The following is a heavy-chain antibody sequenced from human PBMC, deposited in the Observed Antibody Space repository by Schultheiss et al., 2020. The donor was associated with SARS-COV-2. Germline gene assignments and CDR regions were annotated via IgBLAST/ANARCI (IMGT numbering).Heavy chain of an antibody. D-gene: IGHD1-26*01. V-gene: IGHV3-48*01. J-gene: IGHJ3*02. CDR3: ARDLTRVGAVSDGFDI. CDR1: GFTFSDYS. Sequence: GGSLRLSCAASGFTFSDYSMNWVRQAPGKGLEWVSYISSSSSTIYYAHSVKGRFTISRDNDRNSLYLQMNSLRVEDSAIYYCARDLTRVGAVSDGFDIWGQGTMVTVSS. CDR2: ISSSSSTI.